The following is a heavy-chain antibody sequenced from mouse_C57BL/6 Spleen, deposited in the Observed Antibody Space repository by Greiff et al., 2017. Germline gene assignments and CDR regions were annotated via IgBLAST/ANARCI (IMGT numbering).Heavy chain of an antibody. V-gene: IGHV1-69*01. D-gene: IGHD1-1*01. CDR1: GYTFTSYW. J-gene: IGHJ1*03. CDR2: FDPSDSYT. CDR3: ARVDYGSSYWYFDV. Sequence: VQLQQPGAELVMPGASVKLSCKASGYTFTSYWMHWVKQRPGQGLEWIGEFDPSDSYTNYNQKFKGKSTLTVDKSSSTAYMQLSSLTSEDSAVYYCARVDYGSSYWYFDVWGTGTTVTVSS.